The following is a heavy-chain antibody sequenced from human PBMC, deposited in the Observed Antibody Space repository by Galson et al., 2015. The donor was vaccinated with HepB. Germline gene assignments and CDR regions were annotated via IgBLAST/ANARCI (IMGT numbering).Heavy chain of an antibody. J-gene: IGHJ4*02. CDR2: IYDSGRT. Sequence: ETLSLTCNVSGGSITSYYWNWIRQPPGKGLEWIGYIYDSGRTNYNPSLKSRVTMSVDASKKEFSLNLNAVTDADTAVYYCARGRRTYFYGSGSHSLYFDYWGQGTLVTVSS. V-gene: IGHV4-59*01. CDR3: ARGRRTYFYGSGSHSLYFDY. CDR1: GGSITSYY. D-gene: IGHD3-10*01.